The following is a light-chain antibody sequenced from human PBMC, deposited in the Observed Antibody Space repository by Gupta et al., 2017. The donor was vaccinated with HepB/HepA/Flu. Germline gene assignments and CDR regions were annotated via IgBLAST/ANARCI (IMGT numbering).Light chain of an antibody. J-gene: IGKJ4*01. CDR1: QDVSKW. CDR3: QQANTLPLT. Sequence: IQMTQSPSSVSAFVGDRVTITCRASQDVSKWSAWYQQKPGKAPKLLIYGANTLQSGVPSRFSGSGSGTDFTLSINNLQPEDFATYFCQQANTLPLTFGGGTTVEMK. V-gene: IGKV1-12*01. CDR2: GAN.